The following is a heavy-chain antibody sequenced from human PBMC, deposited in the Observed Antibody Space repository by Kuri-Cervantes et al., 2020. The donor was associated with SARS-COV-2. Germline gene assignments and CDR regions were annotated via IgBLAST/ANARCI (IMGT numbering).Heavy chain of an antibody. V-gene: IGHV3-33*01. J-gene: IGHJ4*02. CDR3: ASEILDY. CDR1: GFTFSTYV. CDR2: IWYDGSDT. Sequence: GESLKISCAASGFTFSTYVIHWVRQAPGKGLEWVAVIWYDGSDTYYADSVKGRFTISRDNSKNTLYLQMNSLRAEDTAVYYCASEILDYWGQGTLVTVSS.